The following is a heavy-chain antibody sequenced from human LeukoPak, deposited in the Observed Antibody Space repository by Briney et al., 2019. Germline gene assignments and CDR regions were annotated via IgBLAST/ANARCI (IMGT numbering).Heavy chain of an antibody. D-gene: IGHD5-24*01. CDR3: ARGKLRDDWFDP. J-gene: IGHJ5*02. CDR1: LYAINSGYY. V-gene: IGHV4-38-2*02. Sequence: PSETLSLTCTVSLYAINSGYYWGWIRQSPGKGLEWIGSMHHSGSTDYHPSLRRRVTISGDTSKNQFSLKLTSVTVADTAVHYCARGKLRDDWFDPWGQGTLVTVSS. CDR2: MHHSGST.